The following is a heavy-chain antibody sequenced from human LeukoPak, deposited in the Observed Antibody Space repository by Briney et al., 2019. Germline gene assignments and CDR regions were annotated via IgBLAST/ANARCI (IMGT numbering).Heavy chain of an antibody. J-gene: IGHJ5*02. CDR1: GGTFSTYT. Sequence: ASVKVSCKASGGTFSTYTVSWVRQAPGQGIEWMGGIIPIFGTANYAQKFQGRVTITTDESTSTAYMELSSLRSEDTAAYYCARKLGYCSSTSCQKNGWFDPWGQGTLVTVSS. D-gene: IGHD2-2*01. CDR2: IIPIFGTA. CDR3: ARKLGYCSSTSCQKNGWFDP. V-gene: IGHV1-69*05.